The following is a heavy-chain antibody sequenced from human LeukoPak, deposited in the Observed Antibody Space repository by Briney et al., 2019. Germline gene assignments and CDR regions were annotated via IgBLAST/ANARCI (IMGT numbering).Heavy chain of an antibody. CDR1: GFAFNTYA. Sequence: PGRSLRLSCAASGFAFNTYAMHWVRPAPAQGLEWVALIWHDGSHKFYSNSVRGHFIISRDNYKNTVSLQMNNVRPEDTSVYYCAREFFGSGSYPDLWGQGTLVTVSS. CDR2: IWHDGSHK. V-gene: IGHV3-33*01. J-gene: IGHJ4*02. D-gene: IGHD3-10*01. CDR3: AREFFGSGSYPDL.